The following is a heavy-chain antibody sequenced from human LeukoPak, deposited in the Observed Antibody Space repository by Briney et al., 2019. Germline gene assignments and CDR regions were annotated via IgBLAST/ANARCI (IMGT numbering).Heavy chain of an antibody. CDR2: TSHDGGST. J-gene: IGHJ4*02. V-gene: IGHV3-23*01. CDR3: AKDFSSGLFDY. D-gene: IGHD6-19*01. Sequence: GGSLRLSCAASGFTFSSFAMSWVRQTPGKGLEWVSTTSHDGGSTYFADSVKGRFTISRDDSKSTLYLQMNSLRAEDTALYFCAKDFSSGLFDYWGQGTLVAVSS. CDR1: GFTFSSFA.